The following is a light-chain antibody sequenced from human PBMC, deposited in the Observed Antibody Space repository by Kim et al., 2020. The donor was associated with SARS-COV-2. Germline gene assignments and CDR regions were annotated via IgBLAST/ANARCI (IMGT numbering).Light chain of an antibody. Sequence: SSELTQDPAVSVALGQTVRITCQGDSLRSYYASWYQQKPGQSPVLVIYGKNNRLSGIPDRFLGSRSGNTAPLTITGAQAEDEADYYCTSRDSSGNYWVFG. CDR2: GKN. V-gene: IGLV3-19*01. CDR1: SLRSYY. J-gene: IGLJ3*02. CDR3: TSRDSSGNYWV.